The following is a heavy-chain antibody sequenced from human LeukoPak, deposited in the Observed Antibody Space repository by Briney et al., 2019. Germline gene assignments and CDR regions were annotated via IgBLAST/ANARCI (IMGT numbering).Heavy chain of an antibody. Sequence: SETLSLTCAVSGGSISSDSYSWSWIRQPPGGGLEWIGYIYHSGTTYYNPSLKSRVTISVDTSKNQFSLKLSSVTAADTAVYYCARDGTIYGMHVWGQGTTVTVSS. CDR2: IYHSGTT. CDR3: ARDGTIYGMHV. V-gene: IGHV4-30-2*01. J-gene: IGHJ6*02. CDR1: GGSISSDSYS.